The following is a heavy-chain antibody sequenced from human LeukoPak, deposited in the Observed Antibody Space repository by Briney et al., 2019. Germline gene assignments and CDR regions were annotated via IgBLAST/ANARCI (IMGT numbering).Heavy chain of an antibody. CDR1: GFTFSSYW. V-gene: IGHV3-7*03. D-gene: IGHD4-17*01. CDR2: INHNGNVN. Sequence: QSGGSLRLSCAASGFTFSSYWMNWARQAPGKGLEWVASINHNGNVNYYVDSVKGRFTISRDNAKNSLYLQMSNLRAEDTAVYYCAREDYGETQGAFDYWGQGTLVTVSS. J-gene: IGHJ4*02. CDR3: AREDYGETQGAFDY.